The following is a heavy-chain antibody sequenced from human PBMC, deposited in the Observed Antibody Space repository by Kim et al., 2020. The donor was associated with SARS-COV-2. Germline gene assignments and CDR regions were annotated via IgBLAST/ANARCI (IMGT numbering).Heavy chain of an antibody. CDR1: GGSFSSGGYY. CDR2: INYSASN. J-gene: IGHJ5*01. V-gene: IGHV4-31*03. CDR3: ATETVFSLGCALDS. Sequence: SETLSLTCTVSGGSFSSGGYYWSWHRPRPGQDLEWYSNINYSASNYANSSLKRRVTISVDTTKNLFSLMLSSVAAADAAVYYGATETVFSLGCALDS. D-gene: IGHD2-8*01.